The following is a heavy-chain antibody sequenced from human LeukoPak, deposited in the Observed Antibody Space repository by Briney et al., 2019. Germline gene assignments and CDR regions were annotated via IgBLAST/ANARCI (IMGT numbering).Heavy chain of an antibody. V-gene: IGHV4-59*01. CDR2: IYYSGST. CDR3: ARVTGYRIEDYFDY. D-gene: IGHD6-13*01. Sequence: SETLSLTCTVSGGSISSYYWSWIRQPPGKGLEWIGYIYYSGSTNYNPSLKSRVTISVETSKNEFSLKLRSVAAADTAVYYCARVTGYRIEDYFDYWGQGTLVTVSS. J-gene: IGHJ4*02. CDR1: GGSISSYY.